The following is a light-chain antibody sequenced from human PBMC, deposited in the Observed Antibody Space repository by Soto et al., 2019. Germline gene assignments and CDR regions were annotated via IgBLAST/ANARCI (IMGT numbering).Light chain of an antibody. CDR1: SSNIGDNT. J-gene: IGLJ2*01. V-gene: IGLV1-44*01. CDR2: SNN. CDR3: AAWDDSLNGVV. Sequence: QSVLTQPPSASGTPGQRVTISCSGSSSNIGDNTVNWYQQLPRTAPKLLIHSNNERPSGVPDRFSGSKSGTSASLAISGLQSEDEADYYCAAWDDSLNGVVFGGGTKVTVL.